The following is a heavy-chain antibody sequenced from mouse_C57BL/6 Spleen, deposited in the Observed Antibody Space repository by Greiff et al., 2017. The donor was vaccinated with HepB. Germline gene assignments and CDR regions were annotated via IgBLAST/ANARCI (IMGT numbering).Heavy chain of an antibody. CDR1: GYAFSSSW. CDR2: IYPGDGDT. J-gene: IGHJ4*01. Sequence: QVQLQQSGPELVKPGASVKISCKASGYAFSSSWMNWVKQRPGKGLEWIGRIYPGDGDTNYNGKFKGKATLTADKSSSTAYMQLSSLTSEDSAVYFCARDYSNYPYYAMDYWGQGTSVTVSS. D-gene: IGHD2-5*01. CDR3: ARDYSNYPYYAMDY. V-gene: IGHV1-82*01.